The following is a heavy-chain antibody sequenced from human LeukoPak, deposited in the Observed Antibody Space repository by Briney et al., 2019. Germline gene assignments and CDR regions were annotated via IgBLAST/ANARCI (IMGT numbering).Heavy chain of an antibody. V-gene: IGHV4-59*01. D-gene: IGHD3-22*01. Sequence: SETLSLTCTVSGGSITSYYWSWIRQPPGKGLEWIGHIYYSGSTNYNPSLKSRVTISVDTSKNQFSLKLSSVTAADTAVYYCARARYYYDSSGYWTLFDYWGQGTLVTVSS. J-gene: IGHJ4*02. CDR1: GGSITSYY. CDR3: ARARYYYDSSGYWTLFDY. CDR2: IYYSGST.